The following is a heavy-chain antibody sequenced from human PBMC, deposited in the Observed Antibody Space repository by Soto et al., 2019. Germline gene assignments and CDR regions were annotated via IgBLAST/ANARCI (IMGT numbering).Heavy chain of an antibody. CDR2: IYYSGST. Sequence: SETLSLTCTVSGGSISSYYWSWIRQPPGKGLEWIGYIYYSGSTNYNPSLKSRVTISVDTSKNQFSLKLSSVTAADTAVYYCARNPFWSGYYSGYYYMDVPGKRTTVTVSS. CDR1: GGSISSYY. D-gene: IGHD3-3*01. J-gene: IGHJ6*03. V-gene: IGHV4-59*01. CDR3: ARNPFWSGYYSGYYYMDV.